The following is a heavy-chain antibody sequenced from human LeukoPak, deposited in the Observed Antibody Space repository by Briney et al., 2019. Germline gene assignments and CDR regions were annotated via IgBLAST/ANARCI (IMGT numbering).Heavy chain of an antibody. J-gene: IGHJ4*02. D-gene: IGHD4-17*01. Sequence: SETLSLTCTVSGGSISSSSYYWGWIRQPPGKGLEWIGSIYYSGSTYYNPSLKSRVTISVDTSKNQFSLKLSSVTAADTAVYYCARGDYGEGFDYWGQGTLVTVSS. V-gene: IGHV4-39*01. CDR1: GGSISSSSYY. CDR3: ARGDYGEGFDY. CDR2: IYYSGST.